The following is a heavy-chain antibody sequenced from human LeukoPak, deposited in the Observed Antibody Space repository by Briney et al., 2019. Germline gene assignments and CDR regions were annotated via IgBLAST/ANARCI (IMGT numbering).Heavy chain of an antibody. V-gene: IGHV3-74*01. CDR1: GFTFSNYW. J-gene: IGHJ2*01. CDR3: VRGGWHFDL. Sequence: GSLRLSCVASGFTFSNYWMQWARQAPGEGLVWVSRVTDDGSSTAYADSVKGRFTISRDNARNTLSLQMNSLRVEDTAVYYCVRGGWHFDLWGRGTLVTVSS. CDR2: VTDDGSST.